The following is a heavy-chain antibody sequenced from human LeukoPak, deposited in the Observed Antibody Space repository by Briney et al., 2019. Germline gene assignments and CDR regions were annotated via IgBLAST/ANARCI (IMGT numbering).Heavy chain of an antibody. V-gene: IGHV3-23*01. Sequence: PGRSLRLSCAASGFTFNNYGMHWVRQAPGKGLEWVSTIGGSDGSTYYADSVKGRFTVSRDNSKNTLYLQMNSLRAEDTAVYLCAKIMFSGGYIYFPSWGQGTLVTVSS. D-gene: IGHD5-24*01. CDR1: GFTFNNYG. CDR3: AKIMFSGGYIYFPS. J-gene: IGHJ5*02. CDR2: IGGSDGST.